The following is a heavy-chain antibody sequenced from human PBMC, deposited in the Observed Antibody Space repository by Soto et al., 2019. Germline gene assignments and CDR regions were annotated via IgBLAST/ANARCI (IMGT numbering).Heavy chain of an antibody. J-gene: IGHJ6*02. Sequence: SETLSLDRPVGGECISRWSPYYLSQPPGKGLEWIGEINHSGSTNYNPSLKSRVTISVDTSKNQFSLKLSSVTAADTAVYYCARGHGSPPGGEYYYYCMYGWGQGTTVTISS. CDR2: INHSGST. D-gene: IGHD3-10*01. V-gene: IGHV4-34*01. CDR1: GECISRWS. CDR3: ARGHGSPPGGEYYYYCMYG.